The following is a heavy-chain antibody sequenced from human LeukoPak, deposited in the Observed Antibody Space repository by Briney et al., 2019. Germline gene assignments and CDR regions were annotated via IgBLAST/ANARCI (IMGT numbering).Heavy chain of an antibody. D-gene: IGHD3-10*01. CDR2: IHDSGST. CDR3: ARHYGP. J-gene: IGHJ5*02. CDR1: GDSINNNGYF. Sequence: SETLSLTCTVSGDSINNNGYFCGWIRQPPGKGLEWIGSIHDSGSTYYNPSLKSRVTISVDTSKNQFFLKLNSVTAADTAVYYCARHYGPWGQGTLATVSS. V-gene: IGHV4-39*01.